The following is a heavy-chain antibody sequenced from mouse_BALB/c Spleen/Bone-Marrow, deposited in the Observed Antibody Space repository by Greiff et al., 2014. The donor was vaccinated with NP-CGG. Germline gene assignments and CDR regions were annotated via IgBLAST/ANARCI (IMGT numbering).Heavy chain of an antibody. CDR1: GFTFSDYY. CDR2: ISDGGNYS. D-gene: IGHD2-10*02. J-gene: IGHJ4*01. CDR3: ARSRMRYGAMDY. Sequence: VQLKESGGGLVKPGGSLKLSCAASGFTFSDYYLYWLRQTPEKRLEWVATISDGGNYSYYPDSVKGRFTISRDNAKNNLYLQMSSLKSEDTAMYYCARSRMRYGAMDYWGQGTSVTVFS. V-gene: IGHV5-4*02.